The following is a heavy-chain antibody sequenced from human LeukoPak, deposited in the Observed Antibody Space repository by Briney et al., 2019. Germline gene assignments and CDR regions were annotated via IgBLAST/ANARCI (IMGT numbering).Heavy chain of an antibody. CDR2: IYSSGST. CDR1: GGSITSGSYY. D-gene: IGHD4-11*01. CDR3: ARTNDYSQGHHYYYMAV. J-gene: IGHJ6*03. V-gene: IGHV4-61*02. Sequence: SQTLSLTCSVSGGSITSGSYYWSWIRQPAGKGLEWIGRIYSSGSTNYNPSLMSRVTISLDTSKNQFSLQLSSVTAADTAVYYCARTNDYSQGHHYYYMAVWGKGTTVTVSS.